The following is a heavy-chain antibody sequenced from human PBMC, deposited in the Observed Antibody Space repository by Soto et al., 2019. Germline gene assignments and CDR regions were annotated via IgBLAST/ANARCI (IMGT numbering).Heavy chain of an antibody. CDR2: MNPNSGNT. D-gene: IGHD3-9*01. CDR1: GYTFTSYD. Sequence: ASVKVSCKASGYTFTSYDINWVRQATGQGLEWMGWMNPNSGNTGYAQKYQGRVTMTRNTSISTAYMELSSLRSEDTAVYYCARCLRGRGLVVIKTYYYYYMDVWGKGTTVTVSS. V-gene: IGHV1-8*01. CDR3: ARCLRGRGLVVIKTYYYYYMDV. J-gene: IGHJ6*03.